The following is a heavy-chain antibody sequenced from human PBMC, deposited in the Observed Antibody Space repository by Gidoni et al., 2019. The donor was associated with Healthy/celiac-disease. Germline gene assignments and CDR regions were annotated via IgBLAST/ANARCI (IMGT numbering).Heavy chain of an antibody. J-gene: IGHJ6*02. CDR1: GFPFSSSG. V-gene: IGHV3-30*18. CDR2: ISYDGSNK. Sequence: QVQLVESGGGVVPPGRSLRLSCAASGFPFSSSGLHCVRQAPGKGLEWVAVISYDGSNKYYADSVKGRFTISRDNSKNTLYLQMNSLRAEDTAVYYCAKRYCSSTSCYPPYYYYGMDVWGQGTTVTVSS. D-gene: IGHD2-2*01. CDR3: AKRYCSSTSCYPPYYYYGMDV.